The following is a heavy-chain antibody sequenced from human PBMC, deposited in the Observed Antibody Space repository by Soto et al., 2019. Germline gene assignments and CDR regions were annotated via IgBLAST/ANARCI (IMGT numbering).Heavy chain of an antibody. J-gene: IGHJ4*02. D-gene: IGHD4-17*01. CDR1: CGCISGSSSE. CDR2: IYYSGST. V-gene: IGHV4-39*01. Sequence: PSETLSLTFAVSCGCISGSSSEFGWFRQPPGKWLEWIGSIYYSGSTYYKPSLKSRVTISVDTSKNQFSLKLSSVTAADTAVYCCARQDHDYGDFFDYWGQGTLVTVSS. CDR3: ARQDHDYGDFFDY.